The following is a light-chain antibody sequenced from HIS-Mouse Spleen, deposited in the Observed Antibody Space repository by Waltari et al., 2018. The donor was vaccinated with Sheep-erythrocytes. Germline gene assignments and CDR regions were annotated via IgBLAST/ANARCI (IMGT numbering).Light chain of an antibody. CDR2: EGS. J-gene: IGLJ2*01. CDR3: WSYACRSTLPVV. Sequence: QSALTQPASVSGSPGQSITISCTGTSSDVGGYNLVSWYQQHPGKAPKLMIYEGSKRPDRVCTRLSGSKSVRTASLTISGLQAECGAGYYCWSYACRSTLPVVFGGGTRLTVL. CDR1: SSDVGGYNL. V-gene: IGLV2-14*02.